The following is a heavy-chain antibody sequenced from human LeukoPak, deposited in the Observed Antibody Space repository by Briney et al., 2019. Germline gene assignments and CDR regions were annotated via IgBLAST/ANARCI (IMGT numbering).Heavy chain of an antibody. CDR1: GYTFTGYY. V-gene: IGHV1-2*02. CDR2: INPNSGGT. CDR3: ASPGNYGSGSSFDY. D-gene: IGHD3-10*01. Sequence: GASVKVSCKASGYTFTGYYMHWVRQAPGHGLEWMGWINPNSGGTNYAQKFQGRVTMTRDTSISTAYMELSRLRSDDTAVYYCASPGNYGSGSSFDYWGQGTLVTVFS. J-gene: IGHJ4*02.